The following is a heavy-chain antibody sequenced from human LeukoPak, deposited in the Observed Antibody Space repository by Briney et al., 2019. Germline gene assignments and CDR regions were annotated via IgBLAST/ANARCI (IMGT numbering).Heavy chain of an antibody. Sequence: GGSLRLSCAASGFTSSSYSMNWVRQAPGKGLEWVSSISSSSSYIYYADSVKGRFTISRDNAKNSLYLQMNSLRAEDTAVYYCARDPLYGDYAFGYWGQGTLVTVSS. CDR2: ISSSSSYI. CDR3: ARDPLYGDYAFGY. V-gene: IGHV3-21*01. CDR1: GFTSSSYS. J-gene: IGHJ4*02. D-gene: IGHD4-17*01.